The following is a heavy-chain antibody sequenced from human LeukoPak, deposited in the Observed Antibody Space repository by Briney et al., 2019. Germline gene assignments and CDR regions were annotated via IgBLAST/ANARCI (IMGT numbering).Heavy chain of an antibody. CDR2: IYSGGST. CDR1: GFTVSSNY. J-gene: IGHJ4*02. D-gene: IGHD1-26*01. Sequence: AGGSLRLSCAASGFTVSSNYMSWVRQAPGKGLEWVSVIYSGGSTYYADSVKGRFTISRDNAKNSLYLQMNSLRAEDTALYYCARDSYSGSYSYFDYWGQGTLVTVSS. CDR3: ARDSYSGSYSYFDY. V-gene: IGHV3-53*01.